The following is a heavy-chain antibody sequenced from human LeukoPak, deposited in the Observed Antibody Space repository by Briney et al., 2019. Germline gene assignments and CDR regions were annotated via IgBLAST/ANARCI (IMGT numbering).Heavy chain of an antibody. D-gene: IGHD2-15*01. CDR3: ARGCSGGSCYFKSWFDP. V-gene: IGHV1-69*06. CDR1: GGTFSSYA. CDR2: IIPIFGTA. Sequence: GASVKVSCKASGGTFSSYAISWVRQAPGQGLEWMGGIIPIFGTANYAQKFQGRVTITADKSTSTAYMELSSLRSEDTAVYYCARGCSGGSCYFKSWFDPWGQGTLVTVSS. J-gene: IGHJ5*02.